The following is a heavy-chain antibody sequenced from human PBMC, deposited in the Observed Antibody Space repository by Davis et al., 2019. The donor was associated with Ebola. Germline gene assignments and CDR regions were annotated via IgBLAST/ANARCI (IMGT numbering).Heavy chain of an antibody. CDR2: ISAYNGNT. V-gene: IGHV1-18*01. CDR1: SYTFTSYG. CDR3: ARDRPAAIRSVNWFDP. J-gene: IGHJ5*02. D-gene: IGHD2-2*02. Sequence: ASVKVSCKASSYTFTSYGISWARQAPGQGLEWMGWISAYNGNTNYVQKLQGRVTMTTDTSRSTAYMELRSLRSDDTAVYYCARDRPAAIRSVNWFDPWGQGTLVTVSS.